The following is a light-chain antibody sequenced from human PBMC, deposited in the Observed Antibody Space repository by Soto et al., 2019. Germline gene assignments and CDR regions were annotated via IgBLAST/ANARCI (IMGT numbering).Light chain of an antibody. J-gene: IGLJ1*01. CDR2: EVS. CDR3: SSYTATSGV. Sequence: QSALTQPASVSGSPGQSITISCTGTSSDFGGYNYVSWYQQHPGKAPKLMIYEVSNRPSGVSNRFSGSKSGNTASLPISGLQAEDEADYYCSSYTATSGVFGTGTKLTVL. V-gene: IGLV2-14*03. CDR1: SSDFGGYNY.